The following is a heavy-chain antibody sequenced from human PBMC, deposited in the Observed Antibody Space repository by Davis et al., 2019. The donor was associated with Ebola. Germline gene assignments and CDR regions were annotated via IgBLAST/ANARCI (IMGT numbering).Heavy chain of an antibody. J-gene: IGHJ4*02. D-gene: IGHD3-10*01. Sequence: AASVKVSCKVSGYTLTELSMHWVRQAPGKGLEWMGGFDPEDGETIYAQKFQGRVTMTEDTSTDTAYMELSSLRSEDTAVYYCAHRTVRGVYFDYWGQGTLVTVSS. CDR2: FDPEDGET. CDR1: GYTLTELS. CDR3: AHRTVRGVYFDY. V-gene: IGHV1-24*01.